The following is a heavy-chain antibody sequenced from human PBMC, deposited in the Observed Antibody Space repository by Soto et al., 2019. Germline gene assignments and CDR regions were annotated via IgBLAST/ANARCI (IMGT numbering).Heavy chain of an antibody. V-gene: IGHV1-8*01. Sequence: GASVRLSCEASGYTFASYDINWVRQATGQGLEWMGWMNPNSGNTGYAQKFQGRVTMTRNTSISTAYMELSSLRSEDTAVYYCARTLYGDNVDSWGQGTQVTVSS. CDR2: MNPNSGNT. D-gene: IGHD4-17*01. CDR3: ARTLYGDNVDS. J-gene: IGHJ4*02. CDR1: GYTFASYD.